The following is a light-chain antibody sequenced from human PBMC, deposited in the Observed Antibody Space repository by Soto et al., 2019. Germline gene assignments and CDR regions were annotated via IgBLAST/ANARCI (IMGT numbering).Light chain of an antibody. Sequence: DIQMTQSPSTLSASVGDRVTITCRASESVSMYLAWYQQKPGKAPKLLIYKASNLESGVPSRFSGSGSGTEYTLTIGSLQPHDFATYYCQQYDSSSPMFTFGQGTKLEIK. CDR2: KAS. CDR1: ESVSMY. CDR3: QQYDSSSPMFT. V-gene: IGKV1-5*03. J-gene: IGKJ2*01.